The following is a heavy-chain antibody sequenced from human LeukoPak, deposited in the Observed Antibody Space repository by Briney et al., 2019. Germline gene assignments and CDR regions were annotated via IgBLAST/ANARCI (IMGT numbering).Heavy chain of an antibody. J-gene: IGHJ4*02. CDR3: AREVRASGYDRIDY. CDR2: INQDGSEK. CDR1: GFTFSSFW. Sequence: PGGSLRLSCAASGFTFSSFWMTWVRQAPGKGLEWVANINQDGSEKYSVDSVKGRFTISRDNAKNSLFLPMNSLRAEDSAVYYCAREVRASGYDRIDYWGQGTLVTVSS. D-gene: IGHD5-12*01. V-gene: IGHV3-7*04.